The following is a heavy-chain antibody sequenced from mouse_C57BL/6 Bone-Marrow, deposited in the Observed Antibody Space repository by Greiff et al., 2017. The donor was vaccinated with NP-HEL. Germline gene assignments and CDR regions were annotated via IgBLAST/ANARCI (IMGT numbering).Heavy chain of an antibody. CDR1: GYTFTDYE. Sequence: VQLQQSGAELVRPGASVTLSCKASGYTFTDYEMHWVKQTPVHGLEWIGAIDPETGGTAYNQKFKGKAILTADKSSSTAYMELRSLTSEDSAVYYCTRDYEMDYWGQGTSVTVSS. J-gene: IGHJ4*01. V-gene: IGHV1-15*01. CDR3: TRDYEMDY. CDR2: IDPETGGT.